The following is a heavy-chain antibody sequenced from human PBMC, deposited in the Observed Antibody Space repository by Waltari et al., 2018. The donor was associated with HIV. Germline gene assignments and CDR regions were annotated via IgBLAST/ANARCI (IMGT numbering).Heavy chain of an antibody. CDR1: GFTLSSYW. D-gene: IGHD3-9*01. CDR2: IKKDGSEK. V-gene: IGHV3-7*01. J-gene: IGHJ4*02. CDR3: ARDRHYDILTGSYFDY. Sequence: EVQLVESGGGLVQPGGSLRLSCAASGFTLSSYWMSWVRQAPGKGVEWVANIKKDGSEKYYVDSVKCRFTISRDNAKNSLYLQMNSLRAEDTAVYYCARDRHYDILTGSYFDYWGQGTLVTVSS.